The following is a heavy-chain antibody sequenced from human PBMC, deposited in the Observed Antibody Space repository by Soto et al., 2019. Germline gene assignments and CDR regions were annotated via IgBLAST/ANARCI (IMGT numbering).Heavy chain of an antibody. CDR1: GGSISSGGYS. CDR3: ARGASDYDYVWGSYRHFDY. D-gene: IGHD3-16*02. CDR2: IYHSGST. Sequence: QLQLQESGSGLVKPSQTLSLTCAVSGGSISSGGYSWSWIRQPPGKGLEWIGYIYHSGSTTYNPSLKSRVTLSVNRSKIQFSMKMSSVTAADTAVYDCARGASDYDYVWGSYRHFDYWGQGTLVTVSS. J-gene: IGHJ4*02. V-gene: IGHV4-30-2*01.